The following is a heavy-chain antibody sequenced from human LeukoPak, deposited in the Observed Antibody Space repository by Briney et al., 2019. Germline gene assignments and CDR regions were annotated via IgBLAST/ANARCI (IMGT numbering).Heavy chain of an antibody. CDR1: GGSISGYY. D-gene: IGHD5-18*01. V-gene: IGHV4-59*01. Sequence: SETLSLTCIVSGGSISGYYWSWIRQPPGKGLEWIGHIYYSGSTNYNPSLKSRVTISVDTSKNQFSLNLRSVTAADTAVYYCARAPDIYSYGGFDYWGQGTLVIVSS. CDR2: IYYSGST. CDR3: ARAPDIYSYGGFDY. J-gene: IGHJ4*02.